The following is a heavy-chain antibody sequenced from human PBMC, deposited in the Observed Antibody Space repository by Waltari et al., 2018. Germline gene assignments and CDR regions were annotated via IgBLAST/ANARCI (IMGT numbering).Heavy chain of an antibody. CDR3: ARDRGRGLYLDT. Sequence: QLQLQESGPGLVQPSGTLSLTCAVSGDSASNPYLWYWVRQPPGKGLEWIGQVHGSTGRTNYNPSFASRVTVSLDTYNNQFSLKLTYATAADTAVYYCARDRGRGLYLDTWGPGTLVTVSP. CDR1: GDSASNPYL. J-gene: IGHJ4*02. CDR2: VHGSTGRT. V-gene: IGHV4-4*02. D-gene: IGHD2-15*01.